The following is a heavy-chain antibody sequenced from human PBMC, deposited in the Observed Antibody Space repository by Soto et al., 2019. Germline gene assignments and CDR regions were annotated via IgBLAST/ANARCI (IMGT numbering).Heavy chain of an antibody. J-gene: IGHJ1*01. Sequence: RGALRFSYATSGFTFTRYRIHWVRQPPGKGLEWGVGRNSDGARIEYGDSEKGRFTISRDNAHNMVFLQLNSLTDEASGVYFCAPAGDWNYAHAFWGQGTLLTVS. CDR2: RNSDGARI. CDR1: GFTFTRYR. D-gene: IGHD1-7*01. V-gene: IGHV3-74*03. CDR3: APAGDWNYAHAF.